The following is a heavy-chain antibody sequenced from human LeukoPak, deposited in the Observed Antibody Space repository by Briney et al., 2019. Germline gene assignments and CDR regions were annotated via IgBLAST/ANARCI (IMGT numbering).Heavy chain of an antibody. CDR3: TRYDSSRFDP. CDR2: IAYGGSRK. Sequence: GRSLRLFCAASGFTFSGYGMHWVRQAPGKGLEWVTGIAYGGSRKHYADSVKGRFTISRDNSRNTMDLQMNSLRVEDTAVYHCTRYDSSRFDPWGQGTLVTVPS. D-gene: IGHD3-3*01. J-gene: IGHJ5*02. CDR1: GFTFSGYG. V-gene: IGHV3-30*03.